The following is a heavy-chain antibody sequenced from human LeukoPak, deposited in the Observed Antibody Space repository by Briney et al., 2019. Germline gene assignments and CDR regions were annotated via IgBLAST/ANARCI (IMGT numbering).Heavy chain of an antibody. CDR1: GYTFTGYY. D-gene: IGHD6-19*01. V-gene: IGHV1-2*06. CDR2: INPNSGGT. Sequence: GASVKVSCKASGYTFTGYYMHWVRQAPGQGLEWMGRINPNSGGTNYAQKFQGRVTMTRDTSISTAYMELSRLRSDDTAVYYCASPNTSGWYGISSGYYGMDVWGQGTTVTVSS. CDR3: ASPNTSGWYGISSGYYGMDV. J-gene: IGHJ6*02.